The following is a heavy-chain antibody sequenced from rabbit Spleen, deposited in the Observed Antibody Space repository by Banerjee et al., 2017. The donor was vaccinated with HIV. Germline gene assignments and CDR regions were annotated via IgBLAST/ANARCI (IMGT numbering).Heavy chain of an antibody. CDR2: AYAGSSDST. CDR1: GSDIIASYY. D-gene: IGHD8-1*01. Sequence: QQQLVESGGGLVQPEGSLTLTCTASGSDIIASYYMCWVRQAPGKGLEWVACAYAGSSDSTYSATWAKGRFTISKTSSTTVTLQMTSLTAADTATYFCARDAGTSFSTYGMDLWGQGTLVTVS. CDR3: ARDAGTSFSTYGMDL. V-gene: IGHV1S45*01. J-gene: IGHJ6*01.